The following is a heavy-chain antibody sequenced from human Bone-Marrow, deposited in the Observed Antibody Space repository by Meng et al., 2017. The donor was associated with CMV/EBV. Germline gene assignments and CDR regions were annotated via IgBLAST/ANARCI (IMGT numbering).Heavy chain of an antibody. V-gene: IGHV4-4*02. D-gene: IGHD5-24*01. CDR2: VHHSGST. CDR3: ARTRQLWPYVALDY. CDR1: GGSISSNSW. J-gene: IGHJ4*02. Sequence: SGGSISSNSWWSWVRQHPGKGREWIGEVHHSGSTNYNPSLKSRVSISVEKSKNRFSLKLGSVTAADTAVYYCARTRQLWPYVALDYWGQGTLVTVSS.